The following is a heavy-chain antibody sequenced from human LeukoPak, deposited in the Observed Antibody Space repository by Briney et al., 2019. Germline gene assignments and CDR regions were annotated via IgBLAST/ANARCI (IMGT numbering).Heavy chain of an antibody. Sequence: SETLSLTCAVSGYSISSGYYWGFLQPPPRKGQEWVGSVYHSGSTYYNPSLKSRFTISVYMSKNQFSLKLSSGTAADTAVYYCARDIHGGIGWYGIGWFDPWGQGTLVTVSS. V-gene: IGHV4-38-2*02. CDR1: GYSISSGYY. CDR2: VYHSGST. D-gene: IGHD6-19*01. J-gene: IGHJ5*02. CDR3: ARDIHGGIGWYGIGWFDP.